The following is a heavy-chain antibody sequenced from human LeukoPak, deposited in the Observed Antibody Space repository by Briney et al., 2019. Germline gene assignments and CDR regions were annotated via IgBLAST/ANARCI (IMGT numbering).Heavy chain of an antibody. J-gene: IGHJ6*03. D-gene: IGHD2-2*01. CDR1: GFTFSSYA. V-gene: IGHV3-23*01. CDR2: ISGSGGST. CDR3: AKSCSSTSCYVGCYYYYMDV. Sequence: GGSLRLSCAASGFTFSSYAMSWVRQAPGKGLEWVSAISGSGGSTYYADSVKGRFTISRDNSKNTLYLQMNSLRAEDTAVYYCAKSCSSTSCYVGCYYYYMDVWGKGTTVTVSS.